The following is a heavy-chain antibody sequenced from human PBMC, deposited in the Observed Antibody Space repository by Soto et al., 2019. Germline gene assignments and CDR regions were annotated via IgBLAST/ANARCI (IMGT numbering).Heavy chain of an antibody. CDR1: GGSISSGGYY. Sequence: SETLSLTCTVSGGSISSGGYYWSWIRQHPGKGLEWIGYIYYSGSTYYNPSLKSRVTISVDTSKNQFSLKLSSVTAADTAVYYCARGRGFGVWSGYYNWFDPWGQGTLVTVSS. CDR2: IYYSGST. CDR3: ARGRGFGVWSGYYNWFDP. D-gene: IGHD3-3*01. V-gene: IGHV4-31*03. J-gene: IGHJ5*02.